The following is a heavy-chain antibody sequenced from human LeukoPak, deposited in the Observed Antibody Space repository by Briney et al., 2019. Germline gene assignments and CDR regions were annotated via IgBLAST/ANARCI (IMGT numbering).Heavy chain of an antibody. Sequence: GGSLRLSCAASGFTFSSYWMSWVRQAPGKGLEWVANIKQDGSEKYYVDSVKGRFTISRDNAKNSLYLQMNSLRAEDTAVYYCARENWFKDCSSTSCYNYYYYGMDAWGQGTTVTVSS. CDR1: GFTFSSYW. J-gene: IGHJ6*02. CDR3: ARENWFKDCSSTSCYNYYYYGMDA. CDR2: IKQDGSEK. V-gene: IGHV3-7*01. D-gene: IGHD2-2*02.